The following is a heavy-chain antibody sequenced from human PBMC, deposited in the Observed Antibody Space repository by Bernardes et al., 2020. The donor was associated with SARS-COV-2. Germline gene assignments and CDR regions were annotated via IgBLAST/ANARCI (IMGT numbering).Heavy chain of an antibody. CDR1: GGSISNHF. Sequence: SETLSLTCTVSGGSISNHFWTWIRQPPGKGLEYIGYIYYSGDSNYNPSLKSRVSFSVDTSKNQFSLRLSSVTTADTAIYYCARLEYYDSGSYYNPALDYWGPGTLVTVSS. J-gene: IGHJ4*02. CDR3: ARLEYYDSGSYYNPALDY. V-gene: IGHV4-59*11. D-gene: IGHD3-10*01. CDR2: IYYSGDS.